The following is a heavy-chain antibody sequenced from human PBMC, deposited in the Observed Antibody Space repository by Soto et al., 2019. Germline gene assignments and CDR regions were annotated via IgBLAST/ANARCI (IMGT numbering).Heavy chain of an antibody. J-gene: IGHJ4*02. V-gene: IGHV4-39*01. D-gene: IGHD5-18*01. CDR3: ARQVRLSTPYSNAYYFDY. Sequence: TSETLSLTCTVSGGSVSSTSYYWGWIRQPPGKGLEWIGSIYYSGSTYNNPSLKSRVTISVDKSENQLSLKLSSVTAADTAAYYCARQVRLSTPYSNAYYFDYWGQGTLVTVSS. CDR2: IYYSGST. CDR1: GGSVSSTSYY.